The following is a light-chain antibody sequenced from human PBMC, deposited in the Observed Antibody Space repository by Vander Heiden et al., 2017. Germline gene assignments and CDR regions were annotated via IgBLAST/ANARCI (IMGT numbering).Light chain of an antibody. J-gene: IGLJ1*01. V-gene: IGLV1-44*01. Sequence: QPALTQPPSASGTPGQRLTMSCSGGTSNIGSNPVNWSQQDPGAAPKLIIYSNKERPSGVTSRFSGSKSGTSASLAIAGLRSEDEADYFCAAWDDSLNGHFVFGTGTTVTVL. CDR2: SNK. CDR1: TSNIGSNP. CDR3: AAWDDSLNGHFV.